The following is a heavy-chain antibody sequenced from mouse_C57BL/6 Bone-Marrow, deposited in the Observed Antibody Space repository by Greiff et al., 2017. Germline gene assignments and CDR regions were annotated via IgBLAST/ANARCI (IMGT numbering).Heavy chain of an antibody. CDR2: ILPGSGST. J-gene: IGHJ2*01. V-gene: IGHV1-9*01. Sequence: QVQLQQSGAELMKPGASVTLSCKATGYTFTGYWIEWVKQRPGHGLEWIGEILPGSGSTNYNEKFKGKATFTADTSYNTAYMQLSRLTTEYSAIYYCARWRYYFDYWGQGTTLTVSS. CDR1: GYTFTGYW. CDR3: ARWRYYFDY.